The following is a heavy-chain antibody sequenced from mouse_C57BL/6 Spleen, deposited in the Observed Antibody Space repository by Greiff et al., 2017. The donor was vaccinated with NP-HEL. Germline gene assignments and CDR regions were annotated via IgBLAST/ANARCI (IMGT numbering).Heavy chain of an antibody. CDR1: GYAFSSYW. CDR3: AVYGNYVSMDY. J-gene: IGHJ4*01. CDR2: IYPGDGDT. V-gene: IGHV1-80*01. Sequence: VKLMESGAELVKPGASVKISCKASGYAFSSYWMNWVKQRPGKGLEWIGQIYPGDGDTNYNGKFKGKATLTADKSSSTAYMQLSSLTSEDSAVYFCAVYGNYVSMDYWGQGTSVTVSS. D-gene: IGHD2-10*02.